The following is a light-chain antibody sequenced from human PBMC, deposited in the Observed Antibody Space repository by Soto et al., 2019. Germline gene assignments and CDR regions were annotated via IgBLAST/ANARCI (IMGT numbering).Light chain of an antibody. J-gene: IGKJ3*01. V-gene: IGKV1-39*01. CDR1: QTFSNF. CDR3: QQSYSTPFT. CDR2: AAS. Sequence: DIQMTQSPSSLSASVGDRVTISCRASQTFSNFLNWYQQKPGQAPKLLIYAASSLQSGVTSRFSGSGSGTDFTLTISSLQPEDFATYYCQQSYSTPFTFGPGTKVDVK.